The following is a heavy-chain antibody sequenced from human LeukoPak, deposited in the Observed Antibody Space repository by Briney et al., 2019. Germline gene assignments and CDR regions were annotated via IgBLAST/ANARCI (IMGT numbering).Heavy chain of an antibody. CDR3: ARHRSGWLQSSFDY. CDR2: IHYSGSS. J-gene: IGHJ4*02. Sequence: SETLSLTCSVSGGSISSSSSYWGWIRQPPGKGLEWIGSIHYSGSSFDNPALKRRVTISVDTSKNQFSLKLSSVTAADTAVYYCARHRSGWLQSSFDYWGQGTLVTVSS. D-gene: IGHD5-24*01. V-gene: IGHV4-39*01. CDR1: GGSISSSSSY.